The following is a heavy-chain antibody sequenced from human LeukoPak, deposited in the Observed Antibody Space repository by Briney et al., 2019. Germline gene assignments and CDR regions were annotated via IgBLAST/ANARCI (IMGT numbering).Heavy chain of an antibody. CDR1: GFTFSFYT. D-gene: IGHD6-19*01. V-gene: IGHV3-23*01. CDR2: LSGSGGST. Sequence: GGSLGLSCAASGFTFSFYTMSWVRQAPGKGLEWVSGLSGSGGSTYYSDSVKGRFTISRDNSKNTLYLQIDFLTAEDTAVYYCARSPVAGPPNYFDYLGQGTLVTVSS. J-gene: IGHJ4*02. CDR3: ARSPVAGPPNYFDY.